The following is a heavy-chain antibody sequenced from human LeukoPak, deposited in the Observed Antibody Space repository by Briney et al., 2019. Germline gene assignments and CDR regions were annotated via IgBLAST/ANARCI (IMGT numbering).Heavy chain of an antibody. CDR1: GSGFTASG. CDR3: ARQDVVITTDAFDI. J-gene: IGHJ3*02. D-gene: IGHD3-22*01. V-gene: IGHV5-51*02. Sequence: GESLKISCRGLGSGFTASGTGGVRQMPGKGWGWWGIIYPGDSDTRYSPSFQGQVPISADKSISTAYLQWSSLKASDTAMYYCARQDVVITTDAFDIWGQGTMVTVSS. CDR2: IYPGDSDT.